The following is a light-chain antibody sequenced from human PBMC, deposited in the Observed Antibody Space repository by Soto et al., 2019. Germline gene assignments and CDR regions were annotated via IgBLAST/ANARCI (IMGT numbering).Light chain of an antibody. V-gene: IGLV2-14*01. CDR2: GVT. Sequence: QSALTQPASVSGSPGQSITISCTGTSSDIGGYDYVSWYQHHPGKAPEFIIYGVTNRPSGVSHRFSGSKSANTASLTISGLQAEDEADYYCTSYTSSSTHVFGTGTKLTVL. J-gene: IGLJ1*01. CDR1: SSDIGGYDY. CDR3: TSYTSSSTHV.